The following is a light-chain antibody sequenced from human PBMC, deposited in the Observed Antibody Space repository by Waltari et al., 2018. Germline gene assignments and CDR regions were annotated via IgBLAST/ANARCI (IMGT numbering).Light chain of an antibody. J-gene: IGKJ2*01. Sequence: DLQITQSQSTLSACVGDRVTITCRASQSISSWLAWYQQKPGQAPKLLMYKASTLESGVPSRFSGSGSGTEFTLTISSLQADDFATYYCQQYNSDPYTFGQGTKLEIK. CDR3: QQYNSDPYT. CDR1: QSISSW. V-gene: IGKV1-5*03. CDR2: KAS.